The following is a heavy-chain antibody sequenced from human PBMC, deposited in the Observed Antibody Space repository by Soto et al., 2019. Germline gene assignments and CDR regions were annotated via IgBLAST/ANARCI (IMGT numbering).Heavy chain of an antibody. J-gene: IGHJ3*02. V-gene: IGHV4-39*01. CDR2: IYYSGST. D-gene: IGHD3-10*01. CDR1: GGSISSSSYY. CDR3: ARGGFVEMARNDAFDI. Sequence: KPSETLSLTCTVSGGSISSSSYYWGWIRQPPGKGLEWIGSIYYSGSTYYNPSLKSRVTISVDTSKNQFSLKLSSVTAADTAVYYCARGGFVEMARNDAFDIWGQGTMVTVSS.